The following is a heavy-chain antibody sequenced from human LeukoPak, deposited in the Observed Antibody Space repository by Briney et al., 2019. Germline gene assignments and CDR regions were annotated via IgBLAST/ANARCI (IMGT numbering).Heavy chain of an antibody. Sequence: GGSLRLSCAASGFTFSSYAMSWVRQAPGKGLEWVSSISSSTSYIYYADSVKGRFTISKDNAKNSLYLQMNSLRAEDTAVYYCARAGGSTVSHSDYWGQGTLVTVSS. CDR3: ARAGGSTVSHSDY. V-gene: IGHV3-21*01. J-gene: IGHJ4*02. CDR2: ISSSTSYI. CDR1: GFTFSSYA. D-gene: IGHD4-17*01.